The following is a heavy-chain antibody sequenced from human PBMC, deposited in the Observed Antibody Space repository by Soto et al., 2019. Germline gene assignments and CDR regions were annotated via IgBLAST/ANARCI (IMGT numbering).Heavy chain of an antibody. J-gene: IGHJ6*02. D-gene: IGHD2-8*01. Sequence: SETLSLTCTVSGGSISSYYWSWIRQPPGKGLEWIGYIYYSGSTNYNPSLKSRVTISVDTSKNQFSLKLSSVTAADTAVYYCARAQRFVGVYYYYRMAVRGQRTTVPVS. V-gene: IGHV4-59*08. CDR2: IYYSGST. CDR3: ARAQRFVGVYYYYRMAV. CDR1: GGSISSYY.